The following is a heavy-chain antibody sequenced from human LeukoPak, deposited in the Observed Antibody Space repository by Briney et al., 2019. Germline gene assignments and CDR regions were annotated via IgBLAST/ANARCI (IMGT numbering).Heavy chain of an antibody. CDR3: AKTLQQLQARSPYYYGMDV. V-gene: IGHV3-30*02. CDR2: IRYDGSNK. CDR1: GFTFSSYG. J-gene: IGHJ6*02. Sequence: GGSLRLSCAASGFTFSSYGMHWVRQAPGKGLEWVAFIRYDGSNKYYADSVKGRFTISRDNSKNTLYLQMNSLRAEDTAVYYCAKTLQQLQARSPYYYGMDVWGQGTTVTVSS. D-gene: IGHD6-13*01.